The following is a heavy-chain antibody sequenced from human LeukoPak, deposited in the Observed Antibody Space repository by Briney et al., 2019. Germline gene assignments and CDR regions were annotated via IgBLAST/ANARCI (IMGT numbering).Heavy chain of an antibody. CDR3: ARTYDILTGPVRHYYYYMDV. Sequence: ASVKVSCKASGYTFTSYAMNWVRQAPGQGLEWMGWINTNTGNPTYAQGFTGRFVFSLDTSVSTAYLQISSLKAEDTAVYYCARTYDILTGPVRHYYYYMDVWGKGTTVTVSS. V-gene: IGHV7-4-1*02. D-gene: IGHD3-9*01. CDR1: GYTFTSYA. CDR2: INTNTGNP. J-gene: IGHJ6*03.